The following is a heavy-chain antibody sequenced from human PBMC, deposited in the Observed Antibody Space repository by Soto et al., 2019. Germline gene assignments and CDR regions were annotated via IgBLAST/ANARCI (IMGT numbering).Heavy chain of an antibody. CDR1: GYTFTSYD. CDR2: MSPNSGNA. CDR3: AIGGLDLGGYGMDV. Sequence: QVQLVQSGAEVKKPGASVKVSCKASGYTFTSYDINWMRQATGQGLEWMGWMSPNSGNAGYAQKFQGRVTMTRNTPVSTAYMELSSLKSEETAVYYCAIGGLDLGGYGMDVWGQGTTVTVSS. D-gene: IGHD3-10*01. J-gene: IGHJ6*02. V-gene: IGHV1-8*01.